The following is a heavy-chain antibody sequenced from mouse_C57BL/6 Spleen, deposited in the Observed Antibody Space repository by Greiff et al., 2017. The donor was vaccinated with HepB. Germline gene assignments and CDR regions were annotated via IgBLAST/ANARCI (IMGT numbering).Heavy chain of an antibody. V-gene: IGHV1-85*01. CDR3: ARRAGDYAMDY. CDR1: GYTFTSYD. J-gene: IGHJ4*01. CDR2: IYPRDGST. D-gene: IGHD3-3*01. Sequence: VKLMESGPELVKPGASVKLSCKASGYTFTSYDINWVKQRPGQGLEWIGWIYPRDGSTKYNEKFKGKATLTVDTSSSTAYMELHSLTSEDSAVYFCARRAGDYAMDYWGQGTSVTVSS.